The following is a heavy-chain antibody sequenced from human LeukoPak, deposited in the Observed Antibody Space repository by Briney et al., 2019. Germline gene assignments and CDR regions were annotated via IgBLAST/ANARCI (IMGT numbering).Heavy chain of an antibody. CDR1: GYSFTTYW. D-gene: IGHD5-24*01. V-gene: IGHV5-51*01. J-gene: IGHJ4*02. CDR2: IHPGDSDT. Sequence: GESLKISCKGSGYSFTTYWIGWVRQMPGKGLEYMGIIHPGDSDTRYSPSFQGQVTISVDRSSSTAYIQWSRLKASDTAMYYCATHPGGLQSGFDNWGQGTLVTVSS. CDR3: ATHPGGLQSGFDN.